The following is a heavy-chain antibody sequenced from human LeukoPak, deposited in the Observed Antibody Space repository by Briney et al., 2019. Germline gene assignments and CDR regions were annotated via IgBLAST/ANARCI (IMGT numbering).Heavy chain of an antibody. CDR1: GFTFNSPSW. V-gene: IGHV3-7*01. CDR2: INADGNRK. Sequence: AGGSLRLSCAGSGFTFNSPSWMSWVRQAPGKGLEWVANINADGNRKYYVDSVKGRFTISKDNAKKSLYLEMNSLTAEDTAVYYCARSERWGQGTLVTVSS. CDR3: ARSER. J-gene: IGHJ4*02.